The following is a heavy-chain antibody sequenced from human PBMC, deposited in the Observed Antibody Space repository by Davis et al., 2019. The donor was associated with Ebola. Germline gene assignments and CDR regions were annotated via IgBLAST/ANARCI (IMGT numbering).Heavy chain of an antibody. CDR2: ISTGGGVT. CDR1: GFTFSSYA. D-gene: IGHD4-11*01. J-gene: IGHJ4*02. Sequence: PSETLSLTCAASGFTFSSYAMSWVRQAPGKGLEWVSGISTGGGVTIYADSVKGRFTISRVNSKNTLYLQMNSLRGEDTAVYYCAKRSDYRSFDYWGQGTLVTVSS. V-gene: IGHV3-23*01. CDR3: AKRSDYRSFDY.